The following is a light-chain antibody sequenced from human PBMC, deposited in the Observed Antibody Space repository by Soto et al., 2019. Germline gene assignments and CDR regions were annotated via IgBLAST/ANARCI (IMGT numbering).Light chain of an antibody. J-gene: IGLJ1*01. CDR1: SSDVGLYDY. CDR2: AVS. Sequence: QSALTQPASVSGSPGQSITISCTGTSSDVGLYDYVSWYQQHPGKAPQLMIYAVSNLPSGVSNRFSASKSGNTASLFFSGLQAEDEAHYYCSSYTSASSYVFGSGTKLTVL. CDR3: SSYTSASSYV. V-gene: IGLV2-14*01.